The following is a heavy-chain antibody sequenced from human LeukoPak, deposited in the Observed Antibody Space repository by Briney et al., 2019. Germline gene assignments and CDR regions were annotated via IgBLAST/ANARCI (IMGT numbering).Heavy chain of an antibody. CDR1: GGSISSSRYY. CDR3: ARPAENDAFDI. Sequence: SETLSLTCTVSGGSISSSRYYWGWIRQPPGKGLEWNGCIYYSGTTYYNPSLKSRVTISVDTSKNQFSLQLSSVTAADTAVYYCARPAENDAFDIWGQGTMVTVSS. V-gene: IGHV4-39*01. CDR2: IYYSGTT. J-gene: IGHJ3*02.